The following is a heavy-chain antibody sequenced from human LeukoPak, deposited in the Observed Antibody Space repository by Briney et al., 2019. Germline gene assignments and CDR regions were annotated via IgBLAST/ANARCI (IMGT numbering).Heavy chain of an antibody. CDR1: GYTFTSYD. J-gene: IGHJ4*02. V-gene: IGHV1-8*01. CDR3: ARSGYLLAAAASY. CDR2: MNPNSGNT. Sequence: VASVKVSRKASGYTFTSYDVNWVRQATGQGLEWMGWMNPNSGNTGYAQKFQGRVTMTRNTSISTAYMELSSLRSEDTAVYYCARSGYLLAAAASYWGQGTLVTVSS. D-gene: IGHD6-13*01.